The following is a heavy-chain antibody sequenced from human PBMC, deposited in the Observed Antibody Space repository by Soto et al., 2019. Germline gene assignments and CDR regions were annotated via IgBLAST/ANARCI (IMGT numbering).Heavy chain of an antibody. CDR3: ARGGYYDSSGSRNYYYYGMNV. J-gene: IGHJ6*02. CDR2: ISAYDGNT. D-gene: IGHD3-22*01. V-gene: IGHV1-18*04. Sequence: QAQLVQSGAEVKKPGASVKVSCKASGYTFTSYGINWVRQAPGQGLEWLGWISAYDGNTKYAQSVQGRVSMTTDTSTKTASMELRSLRSDDTAMYYCARGGYYDSSGSRNYYYYGMNVWGQGTTVSVSS. CDR1: GYTFTSYG.